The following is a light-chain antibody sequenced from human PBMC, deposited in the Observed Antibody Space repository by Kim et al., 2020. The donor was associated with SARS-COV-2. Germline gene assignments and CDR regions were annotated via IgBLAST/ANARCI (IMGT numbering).Light chain of an antibody. J-gene: IGKJ1*01. CDR3: SQSYSTTWT. CDR1: QNIGKD. V-gene: IGKV1-39*01. Sequence: DIQMTQSPSSLSASVGDRVTIFCRASQNIGKDLLWYQQKPGKAPKLLIYGASSLRNGVPSRFSGGGSGTDFTFTISSLQPEDFADYYCSQSYSTTWTFGQGTTVDI. CDR2: GAS.